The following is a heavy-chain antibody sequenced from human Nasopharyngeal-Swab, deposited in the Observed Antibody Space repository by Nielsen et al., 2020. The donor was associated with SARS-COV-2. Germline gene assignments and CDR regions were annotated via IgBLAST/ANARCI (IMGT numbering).Heavy chain of an antibody. CDR2: VHFLGST. CDR1: GGSISSYY. J-gene: IGHJ3*02. Sequence: SETLSLTCTVFGGSISSYYWNWIRKPPGKGLEWIGYVHFLGSTDYNPSLKSRVTISLDTSNYQFSLRLSSVTAADTAVYYCARDSYRDAFDIWGQGTMATVSS. CDR3: ARDSYRDAFDI. V-gene: IGHV4-59*13.